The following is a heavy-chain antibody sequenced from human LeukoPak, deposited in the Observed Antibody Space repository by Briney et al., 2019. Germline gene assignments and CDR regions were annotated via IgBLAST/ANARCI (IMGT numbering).Heavy chain of an antibody. CDR1: GGSFNGYY. V-gene: IGHV4-34*01. CDR3: ARLPPGKITIFGVVIKGSPRGYFDY. J-gene: IGHJ4*02. Sequence: PSETLSVTCAVYGGSFNGYYWSWIRQPQGKGLEWIGEINHSGSTNYCPSLKSRVTISVDMSKNQFSLKLSSVTAADTAVYYCARLPPGKITIFGVVIKGSPRGYFDYWGQGTLVTVSS. D-gene: IGHD3-3*01. CDR2: INHSGST.